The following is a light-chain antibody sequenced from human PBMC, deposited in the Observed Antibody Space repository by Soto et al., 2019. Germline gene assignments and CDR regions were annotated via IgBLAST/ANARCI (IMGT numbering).Light chain of an antibody. CDR3: QSYDSSLSGVV. V-gene: IGLV1-40*01. J-gene: IGLJ2*01. CDR1: SSNIGTGYD. Sequence: SVLTQPPSVSGAPGQRVTISCTGSSSNIGTGYDVHWYQQLPGTAPKLLIYGNSNRPSGVPDRFSGSKSGTSVSLAITGLQAEDEADYYCQSYDSSLSGVVFGGGTQLTVL. CDR2: GNS.